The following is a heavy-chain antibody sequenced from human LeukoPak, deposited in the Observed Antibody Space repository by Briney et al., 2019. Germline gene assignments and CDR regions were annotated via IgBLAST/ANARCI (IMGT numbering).Heavy chain of an antibody. CDR2: IRGDGGST. D-gene: IGHD6-13*01. CDR3: SKDSQEQQLGFDY. V-gene: IGHV3-43*01. CDR1: GVTFDDYT. Sequence: GGSLRLSCAASGVTFDDYTVRGGCQGPGEGLGWVSLIRGDGGSTYYAESVKGRFTISRDNCENSLYLQMNSLRTEDTALYYCSKDSQEQQLGFDYWGQGTMVTVSS. J-gene: IGHJ4*02.